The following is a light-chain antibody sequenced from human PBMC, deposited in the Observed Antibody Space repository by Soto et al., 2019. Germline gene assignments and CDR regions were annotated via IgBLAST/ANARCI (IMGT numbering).Light chain of an antibody. CDR2: DAS. Sequence: EIVLTQSPGTLSLSPGERATLSCRASQSLSSGYLAWYQQKPGQAPRLLISDASNRATGIPDRFSGSGSGTDFTLTINRLEPEDFAVYYCQHYGRSPFTFGPGTKVDI. J-gene: IGKJ3*01. CDR1: QSLSSGY. CDR3: QHYGRSPFT. V-gene: IGKV3-20*01.